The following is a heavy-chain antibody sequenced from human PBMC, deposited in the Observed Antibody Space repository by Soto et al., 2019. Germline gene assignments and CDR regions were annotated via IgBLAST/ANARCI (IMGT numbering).Heavy chain of an antibody. D-gene: IGHD6-19*01. CDR1: GFTLSSYA. CDR3: AKDRPRYSSGPGTPDY. CDR2: ISGSGGST. V-gene: IGHV3-23*01. Sequence: AGGALRLSCAASGFTLSSYAMSWVRPAPGKGLEWVSAISGSGGSTYYADSVKGRFTISRDNSKNTLYLQMNSLRAEDTAVYYCAKDRPRYSSGPGTPDYWGQGTLVTVSS. J-gene: IGHJ4*02.